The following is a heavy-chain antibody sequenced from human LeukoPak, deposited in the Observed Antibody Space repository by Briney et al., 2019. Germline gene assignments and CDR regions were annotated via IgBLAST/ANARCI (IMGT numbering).Heavy chain of an antibody. CDR3: AKEVVEKYAFDI. CDR2: IYHSGST. J-gene: IGHJ3*02. CDR1: GYSISSGYY. Sequence: SETLSLTCTVSGYSISSGYYWGWIRQPPGKGLEWIGSIYHSGSTYYNPSLKSRVTISVDTSKNQFSLKLSSVTAADTAVYYCAKEVVEKYAFDIWGQGTMVTVSS. V-gene: IGHV4-38-2*02. D-gene: IGHD5-24*01.